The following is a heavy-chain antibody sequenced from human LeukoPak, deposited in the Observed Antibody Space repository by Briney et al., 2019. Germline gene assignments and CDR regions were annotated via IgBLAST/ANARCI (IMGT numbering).Heavy chain of an antibody. D-gene: IGHD2-2*01. Sequence: PGGTLRLSCAASGFTFSSYWMSWVRQAPGKGMERVANIKQDGSEKYYVDSVKGRFTISRDNAKNSLYLQMNSLRAEDTAVYYCAKGGGYCSSTSCLNTSRKPNYYYYYMDVWGKGTTVTVSS. CDR1: GFTFSSYW. CDR2: IKQDGSEK. J-gene: IGHJ6*03. CDR3: AKGGGYCSSTSCLNTSRKPNYYYYYMDV. V-gene: IGHV3-7*03.